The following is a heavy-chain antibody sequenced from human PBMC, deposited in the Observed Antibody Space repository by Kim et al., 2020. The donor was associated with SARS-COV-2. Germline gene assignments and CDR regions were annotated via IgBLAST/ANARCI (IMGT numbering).Heavy chain of an antibody. CDR3: ARWGYYYDSSGVTNGAFDI. D-gene: IGHD3-22*01. CDR2: ISSSSSYI. CDR1: GFTFSSYS. Sequence: GGSLRLSCAASGFTFSSYSMNWVRQAPGKGLEWVSSISSSSSYIYYADSVKGRFTISRDNAKNSLYLQMNSMRAEDTAVYYCARWGYYYDSSGVTNGAFDIWGQGTMVTVSS. J-gene: IGHJ3*02. V-gene: IGHV3-21*01.